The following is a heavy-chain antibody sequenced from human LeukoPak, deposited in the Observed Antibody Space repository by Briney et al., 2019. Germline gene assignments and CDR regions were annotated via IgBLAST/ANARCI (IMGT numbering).Heavy chain of an antibody. Sequence: SETLSLTCTVSGGSISSYYWSWIRQPPGKGLEWIGYIYYSGSTNYNPSLKSRVTISVDTSKNQFSLKLSSVTAADTAVYYCAREGIYDSSGYYYLALGYWGQGTLVTVSS. D-gene: IGHD3-22*01. J-gene: IGHJ4*02. V-gene: IGHV4-59*01. CDR2: IYYSGST. CDR1: GGSISSYY. CDR3: AREGIYDSSGYYYLALGY.